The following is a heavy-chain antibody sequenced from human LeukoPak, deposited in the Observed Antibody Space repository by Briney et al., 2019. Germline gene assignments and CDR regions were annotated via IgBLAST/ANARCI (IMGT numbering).Heavy chain of an antibody. J-gene: IGHJ4*02. Sequence: PGGSLRLSCASSGFPFSSYSMNWVRQAPGKGLECVSSISSSSSYIYYADSVKGRFTISRDNAKNSLYLQMNSLRAEDTVVYYCARDAYDILTGYPNYYFDYWGQGTLVTVSS. V-gene: IGHV3-21*01. CDR3: ARDAYDILTGYPNYYFDY. D-gene: IGHD3-9*01. CDR2: ISSSSSYI. CDR1: GFPFSSYS.